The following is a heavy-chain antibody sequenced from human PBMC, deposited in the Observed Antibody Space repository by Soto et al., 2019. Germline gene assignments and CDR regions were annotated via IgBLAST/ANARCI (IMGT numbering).Heavy chain of an antibody. CDR3: ARMVRDYITGTPNWFDP. Sequence: SGPTLVNPTQTLTLTCTFSGFSLSTSGMCVSWIRQPPGKALGWLALIDWDDDKYYSTSLKTRLTISKDTSKNQVVLTMTNMDPVDTATYYCARMVRDYITGTPNWFDPWGQGTLVTVSS. J-gene: IGHJ5*02. CDR2: IDWDDDK. D-gene: IGHD1-20*01. CDR1: GFSLSTSGMC. V-gene: IGHV2-70*01.